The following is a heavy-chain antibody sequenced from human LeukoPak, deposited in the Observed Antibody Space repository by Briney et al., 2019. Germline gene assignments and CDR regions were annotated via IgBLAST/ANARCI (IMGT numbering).Heavy chain of an antibody. CDR1: GYTFTSYD. CDR3: ARAGAYNQYMDV. J-gene: IGHJ6*03. V-gene: IGHV1-8*01. Sequence: ASVKVSCKASGYTFTSYDINWVRQATGQGLEWMGWMNPNSGNTGYAQKFQGRVTMTRNTSISTAYMELSSLRSEDTAVYYCARAGAYNQYMDVWGKGTTVTVSS. CDR2: MNPNSGNT. D-gene: IGHD5-24*01.